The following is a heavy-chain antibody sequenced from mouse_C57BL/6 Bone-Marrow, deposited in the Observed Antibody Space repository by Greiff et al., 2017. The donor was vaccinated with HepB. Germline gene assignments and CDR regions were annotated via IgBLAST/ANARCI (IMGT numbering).Heavy chain of an antibody. V-gene: IGHV14-2*01. CDR1: GFNIKDYY. CDR3: ARCTAQATFYYAMDY. D-gene: IGHD3-2*02. Sequence: EVHLVESGAELVKPGASVKLSCTASGFNIKDYYMHWVKQRTEQGLEWIGRIDPEDGETKYAPKFQGKATITADTSSNTAYLQLSSLTSEDTAVYYCARCTAQATFYYAMDYWGQGTSVTVSS. J-gene: IGHJ4*01. CDR2: IDPEDGET.